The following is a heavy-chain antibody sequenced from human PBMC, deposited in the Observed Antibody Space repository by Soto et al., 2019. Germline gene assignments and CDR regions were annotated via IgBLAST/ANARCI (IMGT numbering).Heavy chain of an antibody. V-gene: IGHV3-15*01. Sequence: GGSPRPSRAAPGFTFPKAWVSWVHQGPGKGLEWVGRIKSKTDGGTTDYAAPVKGRFTVSRDDSKNTLFLQMNSLKTEDTAVYYCTTYTSSSFGSWGQGTLVTVSS. CDR1: GFTFPKAW. CDR3: TTYTSSSFGS. CDR2: IKSKTDGGTT. D-gene: IGHD6-6*01. J-gene: IGHJ4*02.